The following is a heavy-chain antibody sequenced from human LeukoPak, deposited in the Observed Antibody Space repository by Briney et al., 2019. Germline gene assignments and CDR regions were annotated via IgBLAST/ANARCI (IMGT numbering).Heavy chain of an antibody. J-gene: IGHJ4*02. V-gene: IGHV1-46*01. CDR2: INPSGGST. Sequence: ASVKVSCKASGYTFTGYYMHWVRQAPGQGLEWMGIINPSGGSTSYAQKFQGRVTMTRDMSTSTVYMELSSLRSEDTAVYYCARERIGQWLGLGRRYYFDYWGQGTLVTVSS. CDR3: ARERIGQWLGLGRRYYFDY. D-gene: IGHD6-19*01. CDR1: GYTFTGYY.